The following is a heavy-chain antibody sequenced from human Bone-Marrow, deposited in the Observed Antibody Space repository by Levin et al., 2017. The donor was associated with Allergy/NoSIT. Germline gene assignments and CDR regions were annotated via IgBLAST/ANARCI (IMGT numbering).Heavy chain of an antibody. CDR1: GGSFSSYG. V-gene: IGHV1-69*13. CDR3: VRSLPKLVVVPGAGWYDP. J-gene: IGHJ5*02. CDR2: IIPITGTT. Sequence: SVKVSCKASGGSFSSYGISWVRQAPGQGLQWMGGIIPITGTTKYAQTFQGRLTLTADGSTNTAHMELNSLRIEDTAIYYCVRSLPKLVVVPGAGWYDPWGQGTLVIVSS. D-gene: IGHD2-2*01.